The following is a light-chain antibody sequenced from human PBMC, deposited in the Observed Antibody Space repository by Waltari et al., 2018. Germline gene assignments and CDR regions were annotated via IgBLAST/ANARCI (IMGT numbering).Light chain of an antibody. Sequence: PGERAPRAGRASQRVRTYFAWYQQKPGQAPRLLSYGTSTRATGTPDRFSGSGSGTDFSLTISRLEPEDFAVYYCQKYDYLPATFGQGTKVEI. CDR2: GTS. CDR3: QKYDYLPAT. CDR1: QRVRTY. V-gene: IGKV3-20*01. J-gene: IGKJ1*01.